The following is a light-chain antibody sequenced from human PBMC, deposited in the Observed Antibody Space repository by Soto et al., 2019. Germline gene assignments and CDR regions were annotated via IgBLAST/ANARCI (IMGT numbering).Light chain of an antibody. CDR1: QSISSSY. CDR2: GAS. J-gene: IGKJ3*01. CDR3: QQRNNWPFT. Sequence: EIVLKQSPCALSLSTGKRATLSCRASQSISSSYLAWYQQRPGQAPRLLIYGASSRPTDIPARFSGSGSGTDFTLTISSLEPEDFAVYYCQQRNNWPFTFGPGTKVDIK. V-gene: IGKV3D-20*02.